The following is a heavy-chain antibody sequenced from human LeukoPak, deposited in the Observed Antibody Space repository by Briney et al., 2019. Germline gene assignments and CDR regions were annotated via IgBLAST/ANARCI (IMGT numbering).Heavy chain of an antibody. D-gene: IGHD3-10*01. J-gene: IGHJ4*02. CDR1: GFTVSTNY. CDR2: FYSGDRT. CDR3: ARDVRKQGLWS. Sequence: GGSLRLSCAASGFTVSTNYMSWVRQAPGKGLEWVSIFYSGDRTDYADSLKGRFTISRDTSENTLYLQMSSLRAEDTAVYYCARDVRKQGLWSWGRVTLVTVSS. V-gene: IGHV3-66*01.